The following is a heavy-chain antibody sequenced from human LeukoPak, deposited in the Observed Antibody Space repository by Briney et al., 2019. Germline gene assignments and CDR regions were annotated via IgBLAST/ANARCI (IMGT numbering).Heavy chain of an antibody. CDR3: ARGLFYGSGSLAV. V-gene: IGHV3-74*01. Sequence: GGSLRLSCAASGFTFSSYWMHWVRQAPGKGLMWVSRINSDGSSTSYAASVKGRFTISRDNAKNTLYLQMNSLRAEDTAVYYCARGLFYGSGSLAVWGKGTTVTISS. D-gene: IGHD3-10*01. CDR2: INSDGSST. CDR1: GFTFSSYW. J-gene: IGHJ6*04.